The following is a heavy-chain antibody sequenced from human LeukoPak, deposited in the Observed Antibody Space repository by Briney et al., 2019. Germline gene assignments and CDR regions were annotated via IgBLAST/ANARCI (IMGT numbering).Heavy chain of an antibody. Sequence: GGSLRLSCAASGFTFSSYNMDWVRQAPGKGLEWVAFISRSSSTIHYADSVKGRLTISRDNAKNSLYLQMNSLRDDDTAVYYCARDGVRDYGDYEDYWGQGALVTVSS. V-gene: IGHV3-48*02. CDR3: ARDGVRDYGDYEDY. CDR2: ISRSSSTI. J-gene: IGHJ4*02. CDR1: GFTFSSYN. D-gene: IGHD4-17*01.